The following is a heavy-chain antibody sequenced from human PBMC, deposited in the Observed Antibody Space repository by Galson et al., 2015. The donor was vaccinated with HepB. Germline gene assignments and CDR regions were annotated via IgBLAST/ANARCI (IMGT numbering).Heavy chain of an antibody. J-gene: IGHJ4*02. V-gene: IGHV3-15*07. D-gene: IGHD3-22*01. Sequence: SLRLSCAASGFTFSNAWMNWVRQAPGKGLEWVGRIKSKTDGGTTDYAAPVKGRFTISRDDSKNTLYLQMNSLKTEDTAVYYCTTVYGYYYDSSEWGYWGQGTLVTVSS. CDR2: IKSKTDGGTT. CDR3: TTVYGYYYDSSEWGY. CDR1: GFTFSNAW.